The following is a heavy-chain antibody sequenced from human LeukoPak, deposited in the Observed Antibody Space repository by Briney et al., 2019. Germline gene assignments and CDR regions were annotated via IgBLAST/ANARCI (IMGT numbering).Heavy chain of an antibody. CDR1: GFTFTAYW. CDR3: ARETWSLGRVSDS. V-gene: IGHV3-7*01. J-gene: IGHJ5*01. D-gene: IGHD3-10*01. Sequence: GGSLRLSCAASGFTFTAYWMTWVRQAPGKGLEWVANIKQDGNEIYYVDSVKGRFTISRDNAKNSLYLQMNSLRAEDTAVYYCARETWSLGRVSDSWGQGTLVTVSS. CDR2: IKQDGNEI.